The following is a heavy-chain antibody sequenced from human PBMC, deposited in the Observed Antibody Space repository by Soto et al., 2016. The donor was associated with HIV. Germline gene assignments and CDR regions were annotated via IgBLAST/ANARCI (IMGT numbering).Heavy chain of an antibody. CDR2: INSDGSNI. CDR3: ARDLGAITIFGMVITLDY. D-gene: IGHD3-3*01. Sequence: EVQLVESGGGLVQPGGSLRLSCEASGFKFSTYTIHWVRQDSEKGLVWVSRINSDGSNIDYADFVKGRFTVSRDNAKTTVYLQMNSLKVEDTAVYFXARDLGAITIFGMVITLDYWGREPGHRLL. V-gene: IGHV3-74*01. J-gene: IGHJ4*03. CDR1: GFKFSTYT.